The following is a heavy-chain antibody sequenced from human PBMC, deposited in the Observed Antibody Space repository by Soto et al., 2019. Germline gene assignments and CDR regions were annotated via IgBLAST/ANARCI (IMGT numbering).Heavy chain of an antibody. D-gene: IGHD3-22*01. J-gene: IGHJ3*02. CDR3: ASGFYDSRGYSEAFDI. CDR1: GGFFSGYY. V-gene: IGHV4-34*01. Sequence: TSETLSLTCAFYGGFFSGYYRSWIRQPPRKGLEWIGGNNHSGSTNYNPSLKSRVTISVDTSKNQFSLRLSSVTAADTAVYYCASGFYDSRGYSEAFDIWGQGTKVTVSS. CDR2: NNHSGST.